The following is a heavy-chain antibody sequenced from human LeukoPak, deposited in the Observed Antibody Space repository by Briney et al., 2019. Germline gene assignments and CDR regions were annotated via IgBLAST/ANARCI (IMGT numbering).Heavy chain of an antibody. V-gene: IGHV1-24*01. J-gene: IGHJ3*02. CDR1: GYTLTELS. CDR2: FDPEDGET. D-gene: IGHD3-22*01. Sequence: ASVKVSFKVSGYTLTELSMHWVRQAPGKGLEWMGGFDPEDGETIYAQKFQGRVTMTEDTSTDTAYMELSSLRSEDTAVYYCATRPSAGSGYYSQGRDAFDIWGQGTMVTVSS. CDR3: ATRPSAGSGYYSQGRDAFDI.